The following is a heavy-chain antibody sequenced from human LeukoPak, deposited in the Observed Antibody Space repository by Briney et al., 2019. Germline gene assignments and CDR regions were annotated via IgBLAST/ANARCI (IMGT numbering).Heavy chain of an antibody. J-gene: IGHJ4*02. V-gene: IGHV3-23*01. CDR3: AKRGGYCTGGSCYSYYFDY. CDR1: GFTFSSYA. Sequence: GGSLRLSCAASGFTFSSYAMSWVRQAPGKGLEWFSIISGSGGSTYYADSVKGRFTISRDNSKNTLYLQMNSLRAEDTAVYYCAKRGGYCTGGSCYSYYFDYWGQGTLVTVSS. CDR2: ISGSGGST. D-gene: IGHD2-15*01.